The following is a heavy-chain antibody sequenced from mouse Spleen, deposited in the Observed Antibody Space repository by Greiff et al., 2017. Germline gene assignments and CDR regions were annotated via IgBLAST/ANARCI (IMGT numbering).Heavy chain of an antibody. CDR3: VRHAMITPFYALDN. D-gene: IGHD2-4*01. Sequence: EVQLVESGGGLVQPKGSLKLSCAASGFSFNTYAMNWVRQAPGKGLEWVARIRSKSNNYATYYADSVKDRFTISRDDSESMLYLQMNNLKTEDTAMYNCVRHAMITPFYALDNWGHGNSVTVSS. V-gene: IGHV10-1*01. J-gene: IGHJ4*01. CDR1: GFSFNTYA. CDR2: IRSKSNNYAT.